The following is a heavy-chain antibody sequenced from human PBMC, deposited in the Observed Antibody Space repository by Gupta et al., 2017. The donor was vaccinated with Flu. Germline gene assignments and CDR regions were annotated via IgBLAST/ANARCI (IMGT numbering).Heavy chain of an antibody. Sequence: QVQLQQWGAGLLKPSETLSLTCAVYGGSFSGYYWSWIRQPPGKGLEWIGEINHSGSTNYNPSLKSRVTISVDTSKNHVSLKLSSVTAAETAVYYCAIGWPKLRGLDTLNMDVWGQGTTVTVSS. V-gene: IGHV4-34*01. D-gene: IGHD3-3*01. CDR3: AIGWPKLRGLDTLNMDV. CDR1: GGSFSGYY. CDR2: INHSGST. J-gene: IGHJ6*02.